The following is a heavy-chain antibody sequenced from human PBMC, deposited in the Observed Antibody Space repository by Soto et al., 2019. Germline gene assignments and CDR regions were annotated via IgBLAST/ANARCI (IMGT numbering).Heavy chain of an antibody. J-gene: IGHJ4*02. CDR3: AKVIVLGASTLEY. Sequence: EQVLESGGGLVQPGGSLGLSCEASGFMFNHYAMAWVRQTPGKGLEWVSVISGSTGTTYYADSVKGRFTISRDNSKNTVYLQMNSLRVEDSALYSCAKVIVLGASTLEYWGPGTRVTVSS. CDR1: GFMFNHYA. V-gene: IGHV3-23*01. CDR2: ISGSTGTT. D-gene: IGHD6-6*01.